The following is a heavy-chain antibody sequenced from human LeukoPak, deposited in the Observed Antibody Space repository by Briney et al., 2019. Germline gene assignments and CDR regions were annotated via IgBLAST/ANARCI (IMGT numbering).Heavy chain of an antibody. J-gene: IGHJ6*02. Sequence: GGSLRLSCAASGFTFSSYDMHWVRQATGKGLEWVSAIGTAGDTYYPGSVKGRFTISGENAKNSLYLQMNSLRAGDTAVYYCARGGFYYYYGMDVWGQGTTVTVSS. CDR3: ARGGFYYYYGMDV. D-gene: IGHD5-12*01. CDR1: GFTFSSYD. V-gene: IGHV3-13*01. CDR2: IGTAGDT.